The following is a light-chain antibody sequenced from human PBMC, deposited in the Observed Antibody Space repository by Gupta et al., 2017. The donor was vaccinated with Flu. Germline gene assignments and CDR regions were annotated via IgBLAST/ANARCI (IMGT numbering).Light chain of an antibody. CDR2: EVS. CDR3: SSYTTSSTLYV. J-gene: IGLJ1*01. V-gene: IGLV2-14*01. CDR1: RDVGAYNF. Sequence: RDVGAYNFVAWYRQPPGEAPKVVIYEVSNRPSGVSTRFSGSKSGNTASLTISGLQAEDEGDCFCSSYTTSSTLYVFGTGTKVTVL.